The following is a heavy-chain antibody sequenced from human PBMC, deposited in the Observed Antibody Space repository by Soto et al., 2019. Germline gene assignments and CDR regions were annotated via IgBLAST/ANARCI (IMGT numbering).Heavy chain of an antibody. CDR1: GYSFIDYY. Sequence: QVQLVQSGAEVKKPGASVKVSCEASGYSFIDYYIHWVRQAPGQGFEWMGRISPKSAGTDYAKKFEDRVTLTWDTSLNTAYMELSSLKSDDTAVYYCARDLMVAAAGKNWFDAWGQGTLVAVSS. CDR2: ISPKSAGT. CDR3: ARDLMVAAAGKNWFDA. V-gene: IGHV1-2*02. J-gene: IGHJ5*02. D-gene: IGHD6-13*01.